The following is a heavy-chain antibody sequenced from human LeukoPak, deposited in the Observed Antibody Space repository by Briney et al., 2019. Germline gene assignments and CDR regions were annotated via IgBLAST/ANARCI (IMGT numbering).Heavy chain of an antibody. J-gene: IGHJ4*02. CDR2: INPNSGDT. V-gene: IGHV1-2*02. CDR1: GYTFTSYG. CDR3: ARWDGYSSSPDY. D-gene: IGHD6-13*01. Sequence: GASVKVSCKASGYTFTSYGIIWVRQAPGQGLEWMGWINPNSGDTGYAQRFQGRVAMTRDTSIRTIYMEIYMELTGLRFDDTALYYCARWDGYSSSPDYWGQGTLVTVSS.